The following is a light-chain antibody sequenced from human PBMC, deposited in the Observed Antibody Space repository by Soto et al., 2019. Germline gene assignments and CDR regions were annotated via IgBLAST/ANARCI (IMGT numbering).Light chain of an antibody. J-gene: IGKJ1*01. CDR3: QQYNNWPMT. CDR1: QSVSRY. V-gene: IGKV3-11*01. CDR2: DAS. Sequence: EIGLTQSAATLSLSSGERATLSWGASQSVSRYLAWYQQKPGQAPRLLIYDASSRATGIPDRFSGSGYGTDFNLTISSLQSEDFAVYYCQQYNNWPMTFGQGTKVDIK.